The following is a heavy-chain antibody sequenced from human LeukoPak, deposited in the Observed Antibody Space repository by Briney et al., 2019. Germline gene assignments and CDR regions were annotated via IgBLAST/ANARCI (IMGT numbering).Heavy chain of an antibody. Sequence: SETLSLTCTVSGGSISSYYWSWIRQPPGKGLEWIGYIYYSGSTNYNPSLKSRVTISVDTSKNQFSLKLTSVTAADTAVYYCARVGNIVVGDYYYMDVWGKGTTVTVSS. CDR3: ARVGNIVVGDYYYMDV. D-gene: IGHD2-2*01. CDR1: GGSISSYY. CDR2: IYYSGST. V-gene: IGHV4-59*01. J-gene: IGHJ6*03.